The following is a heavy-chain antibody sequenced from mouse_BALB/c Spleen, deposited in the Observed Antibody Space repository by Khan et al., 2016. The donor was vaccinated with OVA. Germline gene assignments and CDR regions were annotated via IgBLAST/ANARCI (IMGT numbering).Heavy chain of an antibody. D-gene: IGHD3-3*01. J-gene: IGHJ1*01. CDR2: INTYTGEP. CDR3: ARWDSYWYFDV. CDR1: GYTFTNYG. V-gene: IGHV9-1*02. Sequence: QIQLVQSGPELKKPGETVKISCKASGYTFTNYGMNWVKQAPGKGLTWMGWINTYTGEPTYTADFKGRFAFSLETSASNAYFQINNLKNEDMATYFCARWDSYWYFDVWGAGTTVTVSS.